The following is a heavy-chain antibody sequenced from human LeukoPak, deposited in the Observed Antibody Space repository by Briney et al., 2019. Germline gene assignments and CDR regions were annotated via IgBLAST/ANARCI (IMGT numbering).Heavy chain of an antibody. V-gene: IGHV3-23*01. D-gene: IGHD3-10*01. CDR2: ISGSGGST. Sequence: QSGGTLRLSCAASGFTFSSYGMSWVRQAPGKGLEWVSAISGSGGSTYYADSVKGRFTIPRDNSKNTLYLQMNSLRAEDTAVYYCARAGVPWSALLPSYWGQGTLVTVSS. J-gene: IGHJ4*02. CDR3: ARAGVPWSALLPSY. CDR1: GFTFSSYG.